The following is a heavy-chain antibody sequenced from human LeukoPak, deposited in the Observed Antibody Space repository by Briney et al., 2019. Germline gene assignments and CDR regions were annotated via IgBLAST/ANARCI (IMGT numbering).Heavy chain of an antibody. CDR3: ARVTITEDAFDI. Sequence: GGSLRLSCAASGFTFSSYGMHWVRQAPGKGLEWVAVIWYDGSNKYYADSVKGRFTISRDNSKNTLYLQMNSLRAEDTAVYYCARVTITEDAFDIWGQGTMVTVSS. D-gene: IGHD5-12*01. V-gene: IGHV3-33*01. CDR1: GFTFSSYG. CDR2: IWYDGSNK. J-gene: IGHJ3*02.